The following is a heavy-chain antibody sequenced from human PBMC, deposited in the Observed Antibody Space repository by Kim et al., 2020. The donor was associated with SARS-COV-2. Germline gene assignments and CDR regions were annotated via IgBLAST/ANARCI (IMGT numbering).Heavy chain of an antibody. D-gene: IGHD3-9*01. Sequence: RVTISVDTSKNQFSLKLSSVTAADTAVYYCARVRKGHYDILTGYFRVFDYWGQGTLVTVSS. V-gene: IGHV4-39*07. CDR3: ARVRKGHYDILTGYFRVFDY. J-gene: IGHJ4*02.